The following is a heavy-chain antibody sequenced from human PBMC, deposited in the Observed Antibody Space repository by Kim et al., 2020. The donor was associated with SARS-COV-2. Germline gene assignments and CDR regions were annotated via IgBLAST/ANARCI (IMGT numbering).Heavy chain of an antibody. J-gene: IGHJ4*02. Sequence: GGSLRLSCAASGFTFSDTWMSWVRQAPGKGLEWVGRIKSKTDTGATDYAAPVKGRFTISRDDSKNTLYLQMNSLKTEDTAVYYCTPAPCCRHNTCFVFDYWGQGTLVTVSS. CDR2: IKSKTDTGAT. V-gene: IGHV3-15*01. CDR1: GFTFSDTW. CDR3: TPAPCCRHNTCFVFDY. D-gene: IGHD2-15*01.